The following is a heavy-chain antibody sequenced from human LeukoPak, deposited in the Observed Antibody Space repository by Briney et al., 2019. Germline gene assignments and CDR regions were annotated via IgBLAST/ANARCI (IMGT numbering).Heavy chain of an antibody. Sequence: GGSLRLSCAASGFTFSSYSMNWVRQAPGKGLEWVSYISSSSSTIYYADSVKGRFTISRDNAKNSLYLQMNSLRAEDTAVYYCATRGRGSSRYGSGSYFSYWGRGTLVTVSS. J-gene: IGHJ4*02. CDR1: GFTFSSYS. D-gene: IGHD3-10*01. CDR2: ISSSSSTI. V-gene: IGHV3-48*01. CDR3: ATRGRGSSRYGSGSYFSY.